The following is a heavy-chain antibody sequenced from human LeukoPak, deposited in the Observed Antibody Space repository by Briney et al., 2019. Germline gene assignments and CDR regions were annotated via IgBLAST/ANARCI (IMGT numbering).Heavy chain of an antibody. J-gene: IGHJ4*02. Sequence: GGSLRLSCAASGFTVSSNYMSWVRQAPGKGLEWVSVIYSGGSTYYADSVKGRFTISRDNSKNTLYLQMNSLRAEDTAVYYCARDGYDYVWGSLDYWGQGTLVTVSS. CDR3: ARDGYDYVWGSLDY. V-gene: IGHV3-53*01. CDR2: IYSGGST. CDR1: GFTVSSNY. D-gene: IGHD3-16*01.